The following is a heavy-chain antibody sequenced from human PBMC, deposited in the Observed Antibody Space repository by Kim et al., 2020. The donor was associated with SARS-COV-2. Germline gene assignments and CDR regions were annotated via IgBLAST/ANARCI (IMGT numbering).Heavy chain of an antibody. CDR3: ARDLGVVGLDY. Sequence: TNYNPSLKSRVTISVDTSKNQFSLKRSSVTAADTAVYYCARDLGVVGLDYWGQGTLVTVSS. J-gene: IGHJ4*02. CDR2: T. D-gene: IGHD2-15*01. V-gene: IGHV4-59*01.